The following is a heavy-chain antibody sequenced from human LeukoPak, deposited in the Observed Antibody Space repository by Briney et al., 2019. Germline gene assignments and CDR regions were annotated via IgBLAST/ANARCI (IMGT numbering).Heavy chain of an antibody. J-gene: IGHJ4*02. CDR2: ISYDGSNK. CDR1: GFTFSSYA. D-gene: IGHD2-15*01. Sequence: GGSLRLSCAASGFTFSSYAMHWVRQAPGKGLEWVAVISYDGSNKYYADPVKGRFTISRDNSKNTLYLRMNSLRAEDTAVYYCARGSTEGYCSGGSCLNADYWGQGTLVTASS. V-gene: IGHV3-30*04. CDR3: ARGSTEGYCSGGSCLNADY.